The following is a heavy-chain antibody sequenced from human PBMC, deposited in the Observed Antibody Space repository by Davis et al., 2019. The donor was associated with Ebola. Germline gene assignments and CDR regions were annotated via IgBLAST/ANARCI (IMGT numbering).Heavy chain of an antibody. CDR3: AREGCSNGVCHDFDY. J-gene: IGHJ4*02. Sequence: AASVKVSCKASGYTFTNYYMHWVRQAPGQGLEWMGWISAYNGNTNYAQKVQGRVTMTTDTSTGTAYLDLRSLRSDDTAVYYCAREGCSNGVCHDFDYWGQGTLVTVSS. D-gene: IGHD2-8*01. V-gene: IGHV1-18*04. CDR2: ISAYNGNT. CDR1: GYTFTNYY.